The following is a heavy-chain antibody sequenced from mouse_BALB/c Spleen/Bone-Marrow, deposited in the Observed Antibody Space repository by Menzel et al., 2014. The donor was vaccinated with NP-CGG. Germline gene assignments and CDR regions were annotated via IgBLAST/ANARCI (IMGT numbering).Heavy chain of an antibody. CDR1: GSNIKDTY. CDR3: AYGSSYDYFDY. J-gene: IGHJ2*01. CDR2: IDPANGNT. V-gene: IGHV14-3*02. D-gene: IGHD1-1*01. Sequence: EVNVVESGAELVKPGASVKLSCTASGSNIKDTYMHWVKQRPEQGLEWIGRIDPANGNTKYDPKFQGKATITADTSSNTAYLQLSSLTSEDTAVYYCAYGSSYDYFDYWGQGTTLTVSS.